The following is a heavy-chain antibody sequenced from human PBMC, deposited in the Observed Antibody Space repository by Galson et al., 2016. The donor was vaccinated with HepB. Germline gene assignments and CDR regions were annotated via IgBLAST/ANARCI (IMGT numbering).Heavy chain of an antibody. J-gene: IGHJ1*01. V-gene: IGHV3-23*01. Sequence: SLRLPCAASGFTFSNFGMSWVRQAPGKGLEWVSLISGSGSSTSYADSVEGRFTISRDNSKNTLYLQMSSLSPDDTAVYYCARDGVRWSPVEYFHHWGQGTLVSVSS. CDR1: GFTFSNFG. D-gene: IGHD3-3*01. CDR2: ISGSGSST. CDR3: ARDGVRWSPVEYFHH.